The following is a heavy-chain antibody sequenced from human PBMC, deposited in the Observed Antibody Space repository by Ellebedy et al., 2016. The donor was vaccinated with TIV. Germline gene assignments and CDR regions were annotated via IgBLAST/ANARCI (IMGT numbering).Heavy chain of an antibody. CDR3: ARDHQYYGSVEYGMDV. D-gene: IGHD3-10*01. CDR2: ISGSGGST. J-gene: IGHJ6*02. V-gene: IGHV3-23*01. Sequence: PGGSLRLSCAASGFTFSSYAMSWVRQAPGKGLEWVSAISGSGGSTYYADSVKGRFTISRDNSKNTLYLQMNSLRADDTAVYYCARDHQYYGSVEYGMDVWGQGTTVTVSS. CDR1: GFTFSSYA.